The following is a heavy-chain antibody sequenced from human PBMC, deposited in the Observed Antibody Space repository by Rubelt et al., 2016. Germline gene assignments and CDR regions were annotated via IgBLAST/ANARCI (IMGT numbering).Heavy chain of an antibody. V-gene: IGHV3-23*01. D-gene: IGHD4-17*01. CDR1: GFTFNNYA. CDR2: ISGSGGST. CDR3: ASGEASGDDYGDY. Sequence: GGSLGLSCAASGFTFNNYAMSWVRQAPGKGLEWVSSISGSGGSTSYADSVKGRFTISRDNSKDTLYLQMNSLRADDTALYYCASGEASGDDYGDYWGQGTLVTVSS. J-gene: IGHJ4*02.